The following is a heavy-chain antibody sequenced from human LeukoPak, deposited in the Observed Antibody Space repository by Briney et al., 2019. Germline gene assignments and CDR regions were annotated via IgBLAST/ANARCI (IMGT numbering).Heavy chain of an antibody. D-gene: IGHD2-2*01. CDR3: ARQYRPWIFDY. J-gene: IGHJ4*02. V-gene: IGHV4-38-2*01. CDR1: GYSISSGYY. CDR2: IYHSGST. Sequence: SETLPLTCAVSGYSISSGYYWGWIRQPPGKGLEWIGSIYHSGSTYYNPSLKSRVTISVDTSKNQFSLKLSSVTAADTAVYYCARQYRPWIFDYWGQGTLVTVSS.